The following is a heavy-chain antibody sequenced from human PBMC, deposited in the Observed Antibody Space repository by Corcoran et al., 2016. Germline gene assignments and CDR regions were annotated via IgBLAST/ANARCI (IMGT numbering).Heavy chain of an antibody. Sequence: EVQLVESGGGLVQPGGSLRLSCAASGFTFSSYWMHWVRQPPGKGLVWVSRINGDGSDTRNADSVNGRCTVSRDNAKNTLYLQMNSLRDDDTAVYYCARGDITAMAADYWGQGTLVTVSS. J-gene: IGHJ4*02. CDR2: INGDGSDT. CDR3: ARGDITAMAADY. V-gene: IGHV3-74*01. CDR1: GFTFSSYW. D-gene: IGHD5-18*01.